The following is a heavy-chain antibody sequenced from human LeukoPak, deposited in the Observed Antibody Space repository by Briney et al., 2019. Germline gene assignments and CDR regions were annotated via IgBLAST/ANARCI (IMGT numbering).Heavy chain of an antibody. D-gene: IGHD2-21*02. V-gene: IGHV3-21*01. CDR3: ARIGDCGAFDI. J-gene: IGHJ3*02. Sequence: GGSLRLSCAASGFTFSSYSMNWVRQAPGKGLEWVSSISSSSSYIYYADSVKGRFTISRDNAKNSLYLQMNSLRAEDTAVYYCARIGDCGAFDIWGQGTMVTVSS. CDR1: GFTFSSYS. CDR2: ISSSSSYI.